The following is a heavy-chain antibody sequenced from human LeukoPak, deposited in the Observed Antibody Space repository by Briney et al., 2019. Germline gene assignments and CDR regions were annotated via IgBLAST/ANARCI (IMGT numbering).Heavy chain of an antibody. J-gene: IGHJ4*02. D-gene: IGHD4-17*01. Sequence: PGGSLRRSCAASGFTVSSNYMSWVRQAPGKGLEWVSVIYSGGSTYYADSVKGRFTISRDNSKNTLYLQMNSLRAEDTAVYYCARVSGYGDHGFDYWGQGTLVTVSS. CDR3: ARVSGYGDHGFDY. CDR2: IYSGGST. V-gene: IGHV3-53*01. CDR1: GFTVSSNY.